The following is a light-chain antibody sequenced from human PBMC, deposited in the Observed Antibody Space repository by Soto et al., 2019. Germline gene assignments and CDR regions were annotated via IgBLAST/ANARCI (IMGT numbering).Light chain of an antibody. CDR1: QSVSSS. CDR2: GAS. Sequence: EILSTQSPGTLSLSPGERATLSCRASQSVSSSLAWYHQKPGQAPRLLIYGASSRATGIPDRVRGSGSGTDFTLTISKLEPEDVAVYYCQQYGSSPYTFGQGTKVDIK. V-gene: IGKV3-20*01. CDR3: QQYGSSPYT. J-gene: IGKJ2*01.